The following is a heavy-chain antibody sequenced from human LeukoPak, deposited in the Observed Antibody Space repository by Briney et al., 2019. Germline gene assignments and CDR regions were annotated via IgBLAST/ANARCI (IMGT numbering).Heavy chain of an antibody. Sequence: GASVKVSCKASAYTFTDYYVHWVRQAPGQGLEWMGWINPNSGGTNYAQKFQGRVTMTRDTSISTAYMELSRLRSDDTAVYYCARAYPIQLSAYYYMDVWGKGTTVTISS. CDR1: AYTFTDYY. CDR3: ARAYPIQLSAYYYMDV. J-gene: IGHJ6*03. D-gene: IGHD5-18*01. V-gene: IGHV1-2*02. CDR2: INPNSGGT.